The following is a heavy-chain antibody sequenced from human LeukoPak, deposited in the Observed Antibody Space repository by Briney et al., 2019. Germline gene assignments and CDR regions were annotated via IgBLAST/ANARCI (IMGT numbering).Heavy chain of an antibody. Sequence: GGSLRLSCAASGFTFSSYAMHWVRQAQGKGLEWVSAISGSGGSTYYADSVKGRFTISRDNSKNTLYLQMNSLRAEDTAVYYCATDWAIHAFDIWGQGTMVTVSS. D-gene: IGHD2-2*02. J-gene: IGHJ3*02. CDR3: ATDWAIHAFDI. CDR1: GFTFSSYA. V-gene: IGHV3-23*01. CDR2: ISGSGGST.